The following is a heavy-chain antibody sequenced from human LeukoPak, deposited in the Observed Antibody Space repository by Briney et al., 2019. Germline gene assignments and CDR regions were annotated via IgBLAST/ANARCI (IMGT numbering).Heavy chain of an antibody. CDR2: IYYSGST. D-gene: IGHD6-6*01. CDR3: ARAPSVPYYFDY. CDR1: GGSISSYY. V-gene: IGHV4-59*01. Sequence: PSETLSLTCTVSGGSISSYYWSWIRQPPGKGLEWIGYIYYSGSTNYNPSLKSRVTISVDTSKNQFSLKLSSVTAADTAVYYCARAPSVPYYFDYWGQGTLVTVSS. J-gene: IGHJ4*02.